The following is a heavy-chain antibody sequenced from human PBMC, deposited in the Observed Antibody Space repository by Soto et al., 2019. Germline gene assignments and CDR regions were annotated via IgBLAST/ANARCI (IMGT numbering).Heavy chain of an antibody. J-gene: IGHJ4*02. CDR3: ARQPQYYYGSGGSDY. CDR2: IYPGDSDT. Sequence: GESLKISCKGSGYSFTSYWIGWVRQMPGKGLEWMGIIYPGDSDTRYSPSFQGQVTISADKSISTAYLQWSSLKASDTAMYYCARQPQYYYGSGGSDYWGQGTLVTVSS. V-gene: IGHV5-51*01. D-gene: IGHD3-10*01. CDR1: GYSFTSYW.